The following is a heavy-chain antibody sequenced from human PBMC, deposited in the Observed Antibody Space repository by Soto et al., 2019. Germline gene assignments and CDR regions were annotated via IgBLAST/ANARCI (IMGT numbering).Heavy chain of an antibody. V-gene: IGHV4-34*01. CDR2: INHSGST. J-gene: IGHJ4*02. Sequence: QVQLQQWGAGLLKPSETLSLTCAVYGGSFSGYYWTWIRQPPGTGLEWMGEINHSGSTNYNPSLKXRVTISVDTSKNQFSLKLTSVTAADTAVYSCARDKITGLFDYWGQGTLVTVSS. CDR3: ARDKITGLFDY. CDR1: GGSFSGYY. D-gene: IGHD2-8*02.